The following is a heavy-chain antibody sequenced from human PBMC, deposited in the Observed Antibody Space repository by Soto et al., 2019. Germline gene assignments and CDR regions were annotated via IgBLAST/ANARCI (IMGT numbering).Heavy chain of an antibody. J-gene: IGHJ6*02. V-gene: IGHV3-48*02. D-gene: IGHD3-3*01. CDR3: ARDSALYYDFWSGYYTSLYYRGMDV. CDR2: ISSSSSTI. Sequence: GESLRRSCAAAGFTFSSDSMNWVRQAPGKGLEWVSYISSSSSTIYYADSVKGRFTISRDNAKNSLYLQMNSLRDEDTAVYYCARDSALYYDFWSGYYTSLYYRGMDVCGQGTTVNVSS. CDR1: GFTFSSDS.